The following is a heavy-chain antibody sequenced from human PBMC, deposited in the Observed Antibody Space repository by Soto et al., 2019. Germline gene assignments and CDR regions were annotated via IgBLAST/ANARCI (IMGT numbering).Heavy chain of an antibody. Sequence: SETLSLTCAVSGYSISSNKWGGWIRQPPGKGLEWIGYISHSGITYYNPSLKSRVTMSIDTSKNQISLKLRSVTAVDTAVYYCATYSSGPPAYCDYWGQGTLVTVSS. CDR2: ISHSGIT. J-gene: IGHJ4*02. V-gene: IGHV4-28*01. D-gene: IGHD3-22*01. CDR3: ATYSSGPPAYCDY. CDR1: GYSISSNKW.